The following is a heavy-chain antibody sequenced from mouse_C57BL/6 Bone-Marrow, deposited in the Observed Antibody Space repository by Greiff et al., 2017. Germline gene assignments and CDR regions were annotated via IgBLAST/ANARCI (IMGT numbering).Heavy chain of an antibody. V-gene: IGHV6-3*01. CDR3: TARMDY. CDR1: GFTFSNYW. Sequence: DVMLVESGGGLVQPGGSMKLSCVASGFTFSNYWMNWVRQSPEKGLEWVAQIRLKSDNYATHYAESVKGRFTISRDDSKSSVYLQMNNLRAEDTGIYYCTARMDYWGQGTSVTVSS. CDR2: IRLKSDNYAT. J-gene: IGHJ4*01.